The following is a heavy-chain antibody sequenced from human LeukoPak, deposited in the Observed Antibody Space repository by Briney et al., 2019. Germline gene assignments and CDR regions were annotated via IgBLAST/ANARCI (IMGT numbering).Heavy chain of an antibody. V-gene: IGHV4-59*01. J-gene: IGHJ4*02. CDR3: ARERAVTTYYYFDY. Sequence: SETLSLTCTVCGGSISSYYWSWIRQPPGKGLEWIGYIYYSGSTNYNPSLKSRVTISVDTSKNQFSLKLSSVTAADTAVYYCARERAVTTYYYFDYWGQGTLVTVSS. D-gene: IGHD4-17*01. CDR2: IYYSGST. CDR1: GGSISSYY.